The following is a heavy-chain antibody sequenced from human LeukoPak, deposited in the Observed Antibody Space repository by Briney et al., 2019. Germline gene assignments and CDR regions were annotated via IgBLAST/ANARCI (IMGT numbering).Heavy chain of an antibody. D-gene: IGHD6-19*01. J-gene: IGHJ6*03. CDR2: IRYDGSNK. CDR3: AKDGVLAGRYYYYYYMDV. Sequence: PGRSLRLSCAASGFTFSNYGMHWVRQAPGKGLEWVAFIRYDGSNKYYADSVKGRFTISRDNSKNTLYLQMNSLRAEDTAVYYCAKDGVLAGRYYYYYYMDVWGKGTTVTISS. CDR1: GFTFSNYG. V-gene: IGHV3-30*02.